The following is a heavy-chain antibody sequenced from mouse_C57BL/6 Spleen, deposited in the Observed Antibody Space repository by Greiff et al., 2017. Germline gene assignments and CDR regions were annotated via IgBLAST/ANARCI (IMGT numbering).Heavy chain of an antibody. Sequence: LVESGAELARPGASVKLSCKASGYTFTSYGISWVKQRTGQGLEWIGEIYPRSGNTYYNEKFKGKATLTADKSSSTAYMELRSLTSEDSAVYFCARSGSSLTYFDYWGQGTTLTVSS. D-gene: IGHD1-1*01. J-gene: IGHJ2*01. CDR3: ARSGSSLTYFDY. V-gene: IGHV1-81*01. CDR1: GYTFTSYG. CDR2: IYPRSGNT.